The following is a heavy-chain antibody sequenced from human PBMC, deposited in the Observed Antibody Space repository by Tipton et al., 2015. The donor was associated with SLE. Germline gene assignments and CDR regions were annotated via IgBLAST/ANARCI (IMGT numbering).Heavy chain of an antibody. CDR3: ARGYCSSTSCYTEADWYFDR. J-gene: IGHJ2*01. V-gene: IGHV4-4*07. CDR1: GGSISSYY. Sequence: GLVKPSETLSLTCTVSGGSISSYYWSWIRQPAGKGLEWIGRIYTSGSTNYNPSLKSRVTISVDTSKNQFSLKLSSVTAADTAVYYCARGYCSSTSCYTEADWYFDRWGRGTLVTVSS. CDR2: IYTSGST. D-gene: IGHD2-2*02.